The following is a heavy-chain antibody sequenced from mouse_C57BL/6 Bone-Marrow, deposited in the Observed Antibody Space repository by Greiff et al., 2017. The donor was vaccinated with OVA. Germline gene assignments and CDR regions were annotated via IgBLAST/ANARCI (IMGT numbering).Heavy chain of an antibody. D-gene: IGHD1-1*01. Sequence: QVQLQQPGAELVKPGASVKMSCKASGYTFTSYWITWVKQRPGQGLEWIGDIYPGSGSTNYNEKFKSKATLTVDTSSSTAYMQLSSLTSEDSAVYYCARKGITTVPPWFAYWGQGTLVTVSA. J-gene: IGHJ3*01. CDR1: GYTFTSYW. CDR2: IYPGSGST. CDR3: ARKGITTVPPWFAY. V-gene: IGHV1-55*01.